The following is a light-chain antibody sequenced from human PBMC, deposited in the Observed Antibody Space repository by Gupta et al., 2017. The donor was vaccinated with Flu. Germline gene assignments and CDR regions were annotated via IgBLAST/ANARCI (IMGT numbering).Light chain of an antibody. CDR2: YAS. V-gene: IGKV1-39*01. CDR1: QSISTY. CDR3: EQGDSTPWT. J-gene: IGKJ1*01. Sequence: PYSPSASVADRVTVTIRATQSISTYLHWSQYKPGKTPKLLLCYASGLQSGVPSRYSSSGSSTDFTGTISSLPPEDFATYCREQGDSTPWTFGQGTKVEIK.